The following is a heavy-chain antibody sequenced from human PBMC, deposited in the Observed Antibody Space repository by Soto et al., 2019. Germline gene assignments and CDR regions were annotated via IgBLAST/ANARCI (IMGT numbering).Heavy chain of an antibody. V-gene: IGHV1-3*01. J-gene: IGHJ4*02. CDR2: INAGNGNT. D-gene: IGHD3-22*01. CDR1: GYTFTSYA. Sequence: ASVKVSCKASGYTFTSYAMHWVRQAPGQRLEWMGWINAGNGNTKYSQKFQGRVTITRDTSASTAYMELSSLRSEDTAVYYCARVRADSSGYYYVDDYWGQGTLVTVS. CDR3: ARVRADSSGYYYVDDY.